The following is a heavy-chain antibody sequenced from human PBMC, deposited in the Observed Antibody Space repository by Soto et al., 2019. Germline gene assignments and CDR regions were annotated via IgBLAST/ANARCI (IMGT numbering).Heavy chain of an antibody. D-gene: IGHD1-26*01. V-gene: IGHV4-30-4*01. CDR1: GGSISSGDYY. Sequence: SETLSLTCTVSGGSISSGDYYWSWIRQPPGEGLEWIGYIYYSGSTYYNPSLKSRVTISVDTSKNQFSLKLSSVTAADTAVYYCARDTSGSYSHDYWGQGTLVTVSS. CDR2: IYYSGST. CDR3: ARDTSGSYSHDY. J-gene: IGHJ4*02.